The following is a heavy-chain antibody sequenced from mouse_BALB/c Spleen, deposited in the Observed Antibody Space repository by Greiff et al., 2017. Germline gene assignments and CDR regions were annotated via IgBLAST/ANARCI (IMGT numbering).Heavy chain of an antibody. D-gene: IGHD2-14*01. J-gene: IGHJ4*01. CDR3: ARRGYDEYAMDY. V-gene: IGHV1-9*01. Sequence: VQLQQSGAELMKPGASVKISCKATGYTFSSYWIEWVKQRPGHGLEWIGEILPGSGSTNYNEKFKGKATFTADTSSNTAYMQLSSLTSEDSAVYYCARRGYDEYAMDYWGQGTSVTVSS. CDR2: ILPGSGST. CDR1: GYTFSSYW.